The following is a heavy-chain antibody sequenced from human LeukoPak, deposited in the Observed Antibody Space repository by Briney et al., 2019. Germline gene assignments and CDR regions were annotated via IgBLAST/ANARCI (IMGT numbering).Heavy chain of an antibody. V-gene: IGHV3-7*01. CDR3: WRDVSPLSGRVLDL. J-gene: IGHJ3*01. Sequence: GGSLRLSCTASDFNFRRYWMDSVRQAPGTELKWLTHIEEAGSETEYVATVKGRFAISRDNTKRSPFLHMDDLRVEDMTLYYCWRDVSPLSGRVLDLWGRGTMVSV. CDR1: DFNFRRYW. CDR2: IEEAGSET. D-gene: IGHD3-10*01.